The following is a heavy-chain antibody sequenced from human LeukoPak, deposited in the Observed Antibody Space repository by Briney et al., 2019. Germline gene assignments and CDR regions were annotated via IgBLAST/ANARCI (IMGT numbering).Heavy chain of an antibody. CDR3: ARSDGYCFEC. CDR1: GGSVSSGNFY. Sequence: KPSQTLSLTCAVSGGSVSSGNFYWSWIRQLPGKGLEWIGYIYYTGTTYYNPSLKSQFTISSDTSNNQFSLKLSSATVADTAIYYCARSDGYCFECWGPGTLVAVSS. V-gene: IGHV4-31*11. J-gene: IGHJ4*02. D-gene: IGHD2-2*03. CDR2: IYYTGTT.